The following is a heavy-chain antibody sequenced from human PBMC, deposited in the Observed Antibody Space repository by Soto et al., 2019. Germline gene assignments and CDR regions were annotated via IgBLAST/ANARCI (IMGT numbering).Heavy chain of an antibody. CDR2: IKQDGSER. CDR3: AREPTSIDY. J-gene: IGHJ4*02. Sequence: EVQLVESGGGVVQLGGSLRLSCAASGFTFSNYWMSWVRQAPGKGLEWVANIKQDGSERYYMDSVKGRFTISRDNAKNSLYLQMNSLRVEDTAVYYCAREPTSIDYWGQGTLVTVSS. CDR1: GFTFSNYW. V-gene: IGHV3-7*01.